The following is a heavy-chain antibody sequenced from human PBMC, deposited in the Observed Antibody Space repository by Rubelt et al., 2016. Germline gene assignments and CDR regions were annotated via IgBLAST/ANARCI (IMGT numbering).Heavy chain of an antibody. CDR3: ARGRRTAGHNWFDP. J-gene: IGHJ5*02. V-gene: IGHV1-58*02. CDR1: GFTFTSSA. D-gene: IGHD6-19*01. Sequence: GQSGPEVKKPGTSVKVSCKASGFTFTSSAMQWVRQARGQRLEWIGWIVVGSGNTNYAQKFQERVTITRDMSTSTAYMELSSLRSEDTAVYYCARGRRTAGHNWFDPWGQGTLVTVSS. CDR2: IVVGSGNT.